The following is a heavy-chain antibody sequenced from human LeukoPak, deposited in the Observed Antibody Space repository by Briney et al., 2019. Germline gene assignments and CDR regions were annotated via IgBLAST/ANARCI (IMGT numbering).Heavy chain of an antibody. J-gene: IGHJ4*02. CDR2: IKSKTDGGTT. Sequence: GGSLRLSCAASGFSFSNAWMSWVRQAPGKGLEWVGRIKSKTDGGTTDYAAPMKGRFTISRDDSKNTLYLVMNSLKTEDTALYYCTSDRPGGNSDYFDYRGQGTLVTVSS. CDR3: TSDRPGGNSDYFDY. CDR1: GFSFSNAW. V-gene: IGHV3-15*01. D-gene: IGHD4-23*01.